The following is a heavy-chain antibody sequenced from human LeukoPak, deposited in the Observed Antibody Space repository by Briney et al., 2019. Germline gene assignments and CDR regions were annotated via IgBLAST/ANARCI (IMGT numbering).Heavy chain of an antibody. Sequence: GGSLRLSCAASGFTFSSYAMHWVRQAPGKGLEYVSAISSNGGSSYYANSVKGRFTISRDNSQNTLYLQMGSLRAEDMAFYYCARGYGDYADYFDYWGQGTLVTVSS. CDR2: ISSNGGSS. J-gene: IGHJ4*02. V-gene: IGHV3-64*01. CDR1: GFTFSSYA. D-gene: IGHD4-17*01. CDR3: ARGYGDYADYFDY.